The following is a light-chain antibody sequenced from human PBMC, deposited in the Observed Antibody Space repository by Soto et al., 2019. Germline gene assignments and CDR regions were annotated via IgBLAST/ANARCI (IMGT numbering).Light chain of an antibody. Sequence: DIQMTQSPSSLSASVGDRVTITCRASQIINTWVAWYQQKPGKAPKLLIYRASNLVNGVPSRFSGSGSGTEFTLTISSLQPDDFSIYYCQQYETYSGTFGPGTKVDL. CDR2: RAS. V-gene: IGKV1-5*03. J-gene: IGKJ3*01. CDR1: QIINTW. CDR3: QQYETYSGT.